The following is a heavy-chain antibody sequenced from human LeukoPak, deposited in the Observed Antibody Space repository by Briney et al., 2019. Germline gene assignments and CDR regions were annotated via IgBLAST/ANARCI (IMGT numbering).Heavy chain of an antibody. CDR1: GGSISSYH. Sequence: PSETLSLTCTVSGGSISSYHWSWIRQPPGKGLEWIGYIYYSGSTNHNPSLKSRVTISVDTSKNQFSLKLSSVTAADTAVYYCAREGGYPRYFDYWGQGTLVTVSS. D-gene: IGHD5-12*01. CDR2: IYYSGST. V-gene: IGHV4-59*01. CDR3: AREGGYPRYFDY. J-gene: IGHJ4*02.